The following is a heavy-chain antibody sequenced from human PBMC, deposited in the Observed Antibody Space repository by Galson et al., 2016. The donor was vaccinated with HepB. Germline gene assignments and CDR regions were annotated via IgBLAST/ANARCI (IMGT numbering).Heavy chain of an antibody. V-gene: IGHV6-1*01. CDR2: TYYRSQWFN. J-gene: IGHJ6*02. CDR1: GDSVPNDDTI. D-gene: IGHD5-18*01. Sequence: CAISGDSVPNDDTIWNWIRQSPSRGLEWLGRTYYRSQWFNEYAVSVKSRRTINSDTSRNQFSLKLDSVTPDDTASYFCTRGYMHTGMNVWGQGTTVTVSS. CDR3: TRGYMHTGMNV.